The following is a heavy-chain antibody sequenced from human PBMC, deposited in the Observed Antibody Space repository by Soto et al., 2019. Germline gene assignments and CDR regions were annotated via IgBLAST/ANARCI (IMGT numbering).Heavy chain of an antibody. CDR3: AKDHDYDFWSGYYDY. V-gene: IGHV3-23*01. CDR1: GFTFSSYA. CDR2: ISGSGGST. D-gene: IGHD3-3*01. J-gene: IGHJ4*02. Sequence: GGSLRLSCAASGFTFSSYAMSWVRQAPGKGLEWVSAISGSGGSTYYAYSVKGRFTISRDNSKNTLYLQMNSLRAEDTAVYYCAKDHDYDFWSGYYDYWGQGTLVTVSS.